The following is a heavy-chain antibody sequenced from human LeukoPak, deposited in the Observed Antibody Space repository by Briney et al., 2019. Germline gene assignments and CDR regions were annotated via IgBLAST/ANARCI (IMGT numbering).Heavy chain of an antibody. CDR1: GGSFGGYY. CDR3: ASQVGYYYDSSGYHWFDP. V-gene: IGHV4-34*01. Sequence: PSETLSLTCAVYGGSFGGYYWSWIRQPPGKGLEWIGEINHSGSTNYNPSLKSRVTISVDTSKNQFSLKLSSVTAADTAVYYCASQVGYYYDSSGYHWFDPWGQGTLVTVSS. J-gene: IGHJ5*02. D-gene: IGHD3-22*01. CDR2: INHSGST.